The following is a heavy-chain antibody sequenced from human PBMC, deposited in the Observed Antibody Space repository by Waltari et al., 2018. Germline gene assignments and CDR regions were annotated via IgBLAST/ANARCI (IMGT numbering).Heavy chain of an antibody. CDR1: GFAFSSYA. V-gene: IGHV3-21*01. CDR2: IRDNINFI. D-gene: IGHD3-10*02. CDR3: ASASTMFIQGDY. Sequence: EVQLVESGGGLVKPGESLRLSCAASGFAFSSYAMIWVRQAPGRGVDWVSSIRDNINFIFYADSVEGRFTISRDNARNSLYLQMNSLRAEDTAIYYCASASTMFIQGDYWGLGTLVTVSS. J-gene: IGHJ4*02.